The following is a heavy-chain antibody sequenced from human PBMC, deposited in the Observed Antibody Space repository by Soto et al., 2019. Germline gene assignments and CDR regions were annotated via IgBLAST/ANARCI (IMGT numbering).Heavy chain of an antibody. Sequence: ASVKVSCKASGGTFSSYAISWVRQAPGQGLEWMGGIIPIFGTANYAQKFQGRVTITADESTSTAYMELSSLRSEDTAVYYCARETVAGIIAYYYYGMDVWGQGTTDTVSS. D-gene: IGHD6-19*01. J-gene: IGHJ6*02. CDR3: ARETVAGIIAYYYYGMDV. CDR1: GGTFSSYA. CDR2: IIPIFGTA. V-gene: IGHV1-69*13.